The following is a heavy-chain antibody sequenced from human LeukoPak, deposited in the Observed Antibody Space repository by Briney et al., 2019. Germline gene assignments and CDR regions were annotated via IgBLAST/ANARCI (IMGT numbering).Heavy chain of an antibody. CDR1: GGTFSSYA. J-gene: IGHJ6*03. CDR3: AKGSHIGLYQNYYYMDV. CDR2: IIPIFGTA. D-gene: IGHD3-16*02. V-gene: IGHV1-69*06. Sequence: GASVKVSCKASGGTFSSYAISWVRQAPGQGLEWMGGIIPIFGTANYAQKFQGRVTITADKSTSTAYMELSSLRSEDTAVYYCAKGSHIGLYQNYYYMDVWGKGTTVTISS.